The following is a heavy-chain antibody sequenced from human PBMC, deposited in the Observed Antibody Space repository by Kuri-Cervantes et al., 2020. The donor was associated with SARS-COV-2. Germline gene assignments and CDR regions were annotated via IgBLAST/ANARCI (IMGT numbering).Heavy chain of an antibody. Sequence: GGSLRLSCAASGFTLSSYSMNWVRQAPGKGLEWVSSISSSSSYIYYADSVKGRFTISRDNAKNSPYLQMNSLRVEDTAVYYCARQSGSYATTDYWGQGTLVTVSS. CDR3: ARQSGSYATTDY. CDR2: ISSSSSYI. D-gene: IGHD1-26*01. J-gene: IGHJ4*02. V-gene: IGHV3-21*01. CDR1: GFTLSSYS.